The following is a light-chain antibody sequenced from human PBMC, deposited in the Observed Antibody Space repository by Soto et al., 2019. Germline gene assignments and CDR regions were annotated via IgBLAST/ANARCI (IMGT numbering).Light chain of an antibody. V-gene: IGKV3-11*01. J-gene: IGKJ5*01. Sequence: EIVLTQSPATLSLSPGERATLSCRASQGIAGYLAWYQQKPGQAPRLLIYDASNRATGIPARFSGSESGTDFTLTISSLEPEDFAVYYCQQRSQWPITFGQGTRLEIK. CDR1: QGIAGY. CDR2: DAS. CDR3: QQRSQWPIT.